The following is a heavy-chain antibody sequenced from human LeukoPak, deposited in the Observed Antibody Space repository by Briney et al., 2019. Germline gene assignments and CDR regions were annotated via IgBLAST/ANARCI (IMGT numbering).Heavy chain of an antibody. V-gene: IGHV4-39*07. CDR1: GGSISSSNYY. D-gene: IGHD4-17*01. J-gene: IGHJ5*02. CDR2: IYYSGST. CDR3: ARKMGDYGDYWFDP. Sequence: SETLSLTCTVSGGSISSSNYYWGWIRQPPGKGLEWIGSIYYSGSTYYNPSLKSRVTISVDTSKNQFSLKLSSVTAADTAVYYCARKMGDYGDYWFDPWGQGTLVTVSS.